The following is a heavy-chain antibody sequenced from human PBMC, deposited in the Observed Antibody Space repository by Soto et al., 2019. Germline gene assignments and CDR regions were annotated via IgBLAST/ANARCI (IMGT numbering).Heavy chain of an antibody. D-gene: IGHD3-3*01. V-gene: IGHV4-59*01. J-gene: IGHJ6*03. CDR3: ARGIYSDVWSGYPHYYFCCYMDV. Sequence: SETLSLTCTVSGGSISSYYWSWIRQPPGKGLEWIGYIYYSGSSNYNPTLKSRVTISVDTSKNQFSLKLSSVTAADPGVYYCARGIYSDVWSGYPHYYFCCYMDVGGKGTSVTVSS. CDR2: IYYSGSS. CDR1: GGSISSYY.